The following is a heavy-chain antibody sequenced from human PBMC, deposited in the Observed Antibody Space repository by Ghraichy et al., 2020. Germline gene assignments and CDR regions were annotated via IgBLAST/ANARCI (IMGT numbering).Heavy chain of an antibody. D-gene: IGHD1-1*01. CDR2: IDGTTSTI. CDR1: GFTFSSYS. Sequence: GESPNISCAASGFTFSSYSMNWVRQAPGKGLEWVSYIDGTTSTIYYADSVKGRFTISRDNAKNSLYLQMNSLRDEDTAVYYCARDLVLAGTLWNWGQGTLVTVSS. V-gene: IGHV3-48*02. CDR3: ARDLVLAGTLWN. J-gene: IGHJ4*02.